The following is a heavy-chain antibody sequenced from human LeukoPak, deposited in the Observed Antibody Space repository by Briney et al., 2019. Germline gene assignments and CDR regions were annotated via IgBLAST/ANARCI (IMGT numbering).Heavy chain of an antibody. CDR3: ARGHAVRGVKPPYYYYYYYMDV. Sequence: SETLSLTCAVYGGSFSGYYWSWIRQPPGKGLEWIGEINHSGSTNYNPSLKSRVTISVDTSKNQFSLKLSSVTAADTAVYYCARGHAVRGVKPPYYYYYYYMDVWAKGPRSPSP. D-gene: IGHD3-10*01. CDR2: INHSGST. V-gene: IGHV4-34*01. J-gene: IGHJ6*03. CDR1: GGSFSGYY.